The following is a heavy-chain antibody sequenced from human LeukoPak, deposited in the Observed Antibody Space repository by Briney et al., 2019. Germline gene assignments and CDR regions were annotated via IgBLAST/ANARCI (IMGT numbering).Heavy chain of an antibody. J-gene: IGHJ4*02. V-gene: IGHV3-7*01. CDR3: ARRGGSSSRRSPIDY. D-gene: IGHD6-6*01. CDR2: IKQDGSQR. Sequence: GGSLRLSCTASGFTFSDYWMTWVRQAPGKGPEWVANIKQDGSQRYYVDSVRGRFTISRDNATNSLCLQMNGLRAEDTAVYYCARRGGSSSRRSPIDYWGQGTLVTVSS. CDR1: GFTFSDYW.